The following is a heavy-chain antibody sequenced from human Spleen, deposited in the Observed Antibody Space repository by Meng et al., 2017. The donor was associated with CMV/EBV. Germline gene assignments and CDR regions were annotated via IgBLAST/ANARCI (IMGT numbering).Heavy chain of an antibody. CDR2: IDPDGSVK. CDR3: ARSNYFDY. CDR1: GFTFGSYW. J-gene: IGHJ4*02. V-gene: IGHV3-7*01. Sequence: GESLKISCAGSGFTFGSYWMSWVRQAPGEGLEWVANIDPDGSVKYYVDSVKGRFTISRDNAKNSLYLQMNSLRAEDTAVYFCARSNYFDYWGQGTLVTVSS.